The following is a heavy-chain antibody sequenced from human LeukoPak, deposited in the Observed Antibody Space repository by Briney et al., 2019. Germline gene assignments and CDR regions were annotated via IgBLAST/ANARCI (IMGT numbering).Heavy chain of an antibody. CDR2: IKQDGSEK. J-gene: IGHJ3*02. CDR1: GFAFSTYW. V-gene: IGHV3-7*01. D-gene: IGHD4/OR15-4a*01. Sequence: GGSLRLSCAASGFAFSTYWMTWVRQTPGKGLEWVANIKQDGSEKYYVDSVKGRFTISRDNAKNSLYLEMSSLRVEDTAVHYCARDAMSMGGAFDIWGRGTMVTVSS. CDR3: ARDAMSMGGAFDI.